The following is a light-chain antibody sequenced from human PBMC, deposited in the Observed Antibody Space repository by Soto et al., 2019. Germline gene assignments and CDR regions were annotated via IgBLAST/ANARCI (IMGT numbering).Light chain of an antibody. CDR3: SSYTSSSTRV. V-gene: IGLV2-14*03. Sequence: QSALTQPASVSGSPGQSITISCTGTSSDVGAYDYVSWYQQHPDKAPKLMIYEVSNRPSGVSNRFSGSKSVNTATLTISGLQADDEADYYCSSYTSSSTRVFGTATKVTVL. CDR2: EVS. J-gene: IGLJ1*01. CDR1: SSDVGAYDY.